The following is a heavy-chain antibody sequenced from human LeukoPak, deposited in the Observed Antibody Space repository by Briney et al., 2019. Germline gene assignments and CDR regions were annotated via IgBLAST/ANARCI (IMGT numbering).Heavy chain of an antibody. CDR3: ARAEGSGSSFDY. J-gene: IGHJ4*02. CDR1: GFPFRSYS. V-gene: IGHV3-21*01. CDR2: ISSSSTHI. Sequence: NPVGSLRLSCAASGFPFRSYSMNWVRQAPGKGLEWVPSISSSSTHIYYADSVKGRFTISRDNAKNSLYLQMNSLRVEDTAVYYCARAEGSGSSFDYWGQGTLVTVSS. D-gene: IGHD3-10*01.